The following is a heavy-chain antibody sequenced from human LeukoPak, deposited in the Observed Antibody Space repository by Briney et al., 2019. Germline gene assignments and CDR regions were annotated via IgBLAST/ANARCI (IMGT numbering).Heavy chain of an antibody. D-gene: IGHD6-19*01. J-gene: IGHJ4*02. CDR1: GYTFSSYW. Sequence: HGESLKTSCKGSGYTFSSYWIGWVRQMPGKGLEWMGLIYPGDSDTRYSPSFQGQVTISADKSIRTAYLQWSSLKASDTAMYYCSRLLSRGWSDDYWGQGTLVTVSS. CDR2: IYPGDSDT. CDR3: SRLLSRGWSDDY. V-gene: IGHV5-51*01.